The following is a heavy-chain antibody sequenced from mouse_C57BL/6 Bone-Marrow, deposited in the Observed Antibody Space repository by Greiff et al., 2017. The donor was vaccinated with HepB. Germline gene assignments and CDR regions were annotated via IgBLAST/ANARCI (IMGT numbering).Heavy chain of an antibody. J-gene: IGHJ1*01. D-gene: IGHD1-1*01. CDR1: GFNIKDDY. Sequence: VQLQQSGAELVRPGASVKLSCTASGFNIKDDYMHWVKQRPEQGLEWIGWIDPENGDTEYASKFQGKATITADTSSNTAYLQLSSLTSEDTAVYYCTSNPLSYYGSSYWYFDVWGSGTTVTVSS. V-gene: IGHV14-4*01. CDR2: IDPENGDT. CDR3: TSNPLSYYGSSYWYFDV.